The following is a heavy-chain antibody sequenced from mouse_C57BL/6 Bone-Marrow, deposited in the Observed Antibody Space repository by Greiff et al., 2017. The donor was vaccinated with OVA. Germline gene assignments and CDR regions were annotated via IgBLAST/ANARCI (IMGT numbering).Heavy chain of an antibody. Sequence: VKVVESGAELVRPGTSVKVSCKASGYAFTNYLIEWVKQRPGQGLEWIGVINPGSGGTNYNEKFKGKATLTADKSSSTAYMQLSSLTSEDSAVYFCARSEDDGYFFYFDYWGQGTTLTVSS. J-gene: IGHJ2*01. V-gene: IGHV1-54*01. CDR3: ARSEDDGYFFYFDY. CDR1: GYAFTNYL. D-gene: IGHD2-3*01. CDR2: INPGSGGT.